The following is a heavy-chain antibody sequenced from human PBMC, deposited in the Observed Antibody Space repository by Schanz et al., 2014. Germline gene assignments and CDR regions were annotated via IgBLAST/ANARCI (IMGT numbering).Heavy chain of an antibody. CDR1: GYPFTSDD. CDR3: ARVSMEFERGKSYYYYMDV. CDR2: MNPNSGDT. D-gene: IGHD3-10*01. V-gene: IGHV1-8*01. Sequence: QVQLVQSGAEVKKPGASVKVSCRASGYPFTSDDITWVRQAPGQGLEWMGWMNPNSGDTGYPRKFQDRVTMTRNTSISTAYMELNSLTSEDTAVYYCARVSMEFERGKSYYYYMDVWGQGTSVTVS. J-gene: IGHJ6*03.